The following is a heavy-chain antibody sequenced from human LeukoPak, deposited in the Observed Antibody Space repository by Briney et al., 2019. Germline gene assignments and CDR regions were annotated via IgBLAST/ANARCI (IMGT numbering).Heavy chain of an antibody. J-gene: IGHJ3*02. CDR1: GFTFSTYS. V-gene: IGHV3-23*01. Sequence: GGSLRLSCAASGFTFSTYSMNWVRQAPGKGLEWVSAISGSGGSTYYADSVKGRFTISRDNSKNTLYLQMNSLRAEDTAVYYCASKWGAYCGGDCLHAFDIWGQGTMVTVSS. D-gene: IGHD2-21*02. CDR2: ISGSGGST. CDR3: ASKWGAYCGGDCLHAFDI.